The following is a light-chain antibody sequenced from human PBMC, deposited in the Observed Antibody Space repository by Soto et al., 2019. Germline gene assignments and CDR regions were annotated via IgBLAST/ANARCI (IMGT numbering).Light chain of an antibody. V-gene: IGKV3-15*01. CDR3: QQYRYWPRT. Sequence: EIVLTQSPATLSVSPGDRGTLSCRASQSVDINLAWYQQKAGQAPRLLVYGASTKATDMPGRFSGRGSGTEFTLTINNLQSEDFAVYYCQQYRYWPRTFGQGTKVDIK. CDR2: GAS. J-gene: IGKJ1*01. CDR1: QSVDIN.